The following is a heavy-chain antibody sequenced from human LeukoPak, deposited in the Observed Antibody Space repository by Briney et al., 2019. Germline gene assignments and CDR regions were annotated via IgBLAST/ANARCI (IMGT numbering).Heavy chain of an antibody. CDR3: ARTGDIVVVPAATHWFDP. CDR2: INHSGST. CDR1: GGSFSGYY. V-gene: IGHV4-34*01. D-gene: IGHD2-2*01. Sequence: SETLSLTCAVYGGSFSGYYWSWIRQPPGKGLEWIGEINHSGSTNYNPSLKSRVTISVDTSKNQFSLKLSSVTAADTAVYYCARTGDIVVVPAATHWFDPWGQGTLVAVSS. J-gene: IGHJ5*02.